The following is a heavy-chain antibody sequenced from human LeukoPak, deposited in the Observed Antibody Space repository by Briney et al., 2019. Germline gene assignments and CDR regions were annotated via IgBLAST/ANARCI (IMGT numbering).Heavy chain of an antibody. CDR3: ARDAGIAAAGIDP. D-gene: IGHD6-13*01. J-gene: IGHJ5*02. Sequence: GGSLRLSCAASGFTFSSYSMNWVRQAPGKGLEWVSSISSSSSYIYYADSVKGRFTISRDNAKNSLYLQMNSLRAEDTAVYYCARDAGIAAAGIDPWGQGTLVTVSS. CDR2: ISSSSSYI. CDR1: GFTFSSYS. V-gene: IGHV3-21*01.